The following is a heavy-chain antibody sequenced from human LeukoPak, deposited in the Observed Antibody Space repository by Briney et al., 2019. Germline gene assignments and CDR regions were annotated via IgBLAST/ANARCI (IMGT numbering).Heavy chain of an antibody. Sequence: PGGSLRLSCVASGFTFSSYSMNWVRQAPGKGLEWVSTITGSGSSTYYADSVKGRFTISRDNSKNTLSLQMNSLRAEDTAVYYCTTLASGYSSPFDYWGQGTLVIVSS. CDR3: TTLASGYSSPFDY. J-gene: IGHJ4*02. CDR1: GFTFSSYS. V-gene: IGHV3-23*01. CDR2: ITGSGSST. D-gene: IGHD6-13*01.